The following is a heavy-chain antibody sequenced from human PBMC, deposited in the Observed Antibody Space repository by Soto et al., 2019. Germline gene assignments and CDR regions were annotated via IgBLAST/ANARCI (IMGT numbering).Heavy chain of an antibody. V-gene: IGHV1-69*04. J-gene: IGHJ3*02. CDR2: IIPILGIA. Sequence: SVKVSCKASGGTFGSYTISWVRQAPGQGLEWMGRIIPILGIANYAQKFQGRVTITADKSTSTAYMELSSLRSEDTAVYYCARDKVTMVRGANDAFDIWSQGTTVTVSS. CDR1: GGTFGSYT. D-gene: IGHD3-10*01. CDR3: ARDKVTMVRGANDAFDI.